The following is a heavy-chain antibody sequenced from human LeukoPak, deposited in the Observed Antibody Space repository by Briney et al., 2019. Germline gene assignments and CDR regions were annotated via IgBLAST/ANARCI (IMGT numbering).Heavy chain of an antibody. CDR3: ARQAAYYYDSSGYYYAGY. CDR1: GYSFTSYW. Sequence: GESLKISCKGSGYSFTSYWIGWVRQMPGKGVEWMGIIYPGDSDTRYSPSFQGRVTISADKSISTAYLQWSSLKASDTAMYYCARQAAYYYDSSGYYYAGYWGQGTLVTVSS. J-gene: IGHJ4*02. D-gene: IGHD3-22*01. V-gene: IGHV5-51*01. CDR2: IYPGDSDT.